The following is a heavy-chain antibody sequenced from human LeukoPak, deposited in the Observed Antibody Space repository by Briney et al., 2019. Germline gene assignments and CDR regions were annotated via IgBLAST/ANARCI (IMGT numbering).Heavy chain of an antibody. V-gene: IGHV4-61*02. CDR2: IYTSGST. D-gene: IGHD3-3*01. CDR1: GGSISSGSYY. Sequence: SETLSLTCTVSGGSISSGSYYWSWIRQPAGKGLEWIGRIYTSGSTNYNPSLKSRVTISVDTSKNQFSLKLSSVTAADTAVYYCTRVEYDFWSGYRGIVKYYFDYWGQGTLVTVSS. J-gene: IGHJ4*02. CDR3: TRVEYDFWSGYRGIVKYYFDY.